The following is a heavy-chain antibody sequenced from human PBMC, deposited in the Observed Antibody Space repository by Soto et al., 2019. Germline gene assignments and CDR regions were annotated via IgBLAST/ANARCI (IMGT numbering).Heavy chain of an antibody. J-gene: IGHJ4*02. D-gene: IGHD1-1*01. Sequence: EVQVLESGGGLVQPGGSLRLSCAASGFTFSSYAMSWVRQAPGQGLEWVSAISGSGSNPYYADSVKGRFTISRDNSKNTLDLQMNSLGAEDPALYLGADTTLMPIRDGFDHWSEGAVVSVAS. V-gene: IGHV3-23*01. CDR1: GFTFSSYA. CDR2: ISGSGSNP. CDR3: ADTTLMPIRDGFDH.